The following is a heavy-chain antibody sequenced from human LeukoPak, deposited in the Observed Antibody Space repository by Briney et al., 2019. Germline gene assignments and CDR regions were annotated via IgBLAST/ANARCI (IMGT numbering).Heavy chain of an antibody. CDR2: ISSSGRYT. J-gene: IGHJ4*02. D-gene: IGHD2-21*01. CDR1: GFTFTDYY. CDR3: ARDTAMVIDY. V-gene: IGHV3-11*06. Sequence: PGGSLRLSCAASGFTFTDYYMSWIRQAPGKGLGWISYISSSGRYTHYADSLKGRFTISRDNAINSLYLQINSLTAEDTAVYFCARDTAMVIDYWGRGTLVTVSS.